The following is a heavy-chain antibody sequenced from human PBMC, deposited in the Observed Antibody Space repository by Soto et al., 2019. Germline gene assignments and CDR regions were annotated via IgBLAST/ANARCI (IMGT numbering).Heavy chain of an antibody. D-gene: IGHD1-1*01. CDR3: ARGNPWDY. J-gene: IGHJ4*02. Sequence: QVQLQESGPGLVKPSETLSLTCTVSGGSISSYYWSWIRQPPGKGLEWIANIHHSGITNYNPSLKSRVTMSVNTSKNQFSLKLNSVTAADTAVYYCARGNPWDYWGQGPLVIVSS. CDR2: IHHSGIT. CDR1: GGSISSYY. V-gene: IGHV4-59*01.